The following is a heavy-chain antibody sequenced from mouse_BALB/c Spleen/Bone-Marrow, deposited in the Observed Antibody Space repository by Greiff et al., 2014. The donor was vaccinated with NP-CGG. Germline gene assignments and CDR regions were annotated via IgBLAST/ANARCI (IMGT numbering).Heavy chain of an antibody. CDR2: INSNGGST. D-gene: IGHD2-3*01. J-gene: IGHJ4*01. CDR3: ARDGYYVFYAMDY. Sequence: EVQLQQSGGGLVQPGGSLKLSCAASGFTFSSYGMSWVRQTPDKRLELVATINSNGGSTYYPDSVKGRFTISRDNAKNTLYLQVSSLKSEDTAMYYCARDGYYVFYAMDYWGQGTSVTVSS. CDR1: GFTFSSYG. V-gene: IGHV5-6-3*01.